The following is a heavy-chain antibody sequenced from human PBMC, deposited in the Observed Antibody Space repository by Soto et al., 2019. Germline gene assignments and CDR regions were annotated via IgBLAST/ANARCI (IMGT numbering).Heavy chain of an antibody. Sequence: ASVKVSCKASGYTFTPYAMHWVRQAPGERLEWMGLINAGNGNTKYSQKFQGRVTITTDTSASTAYMELSSLRSEDTAVYYCARDGAVAGDSNFDYWGQATLVTVSS. CDR2: INAGNGNT. J-gene: IGHJ4*02. CDR1: GYTFTPYA. V-gene: IGHV1-3*01. CDR3: ARDGAVAGDSNFDY. D-gene: IGHD6-19*01.